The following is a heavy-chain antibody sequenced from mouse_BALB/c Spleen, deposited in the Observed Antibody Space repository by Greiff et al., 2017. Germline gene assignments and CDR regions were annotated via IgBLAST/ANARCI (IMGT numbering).Heavy chain of an antibody. CDR3: ARYYDYDGGYAMDY. D-gene: IGHD2-4*01. J-gene: IGHJ4*01. CDR1: GFTFSSYA. V-gene: IGHV5-6-5*01. CDR2: ISSGGST. Sequence: EVHLVESGGGLVKPGGSLKLSCAASGFTFSSYAMSWVRQTPEKRLEWVASISSGGSTYYPDSVKGRFTISRDNARNILYLQMSSLRSEDTAMYYCARYYDYDGGYAMDYWGQGTSVTVSS.